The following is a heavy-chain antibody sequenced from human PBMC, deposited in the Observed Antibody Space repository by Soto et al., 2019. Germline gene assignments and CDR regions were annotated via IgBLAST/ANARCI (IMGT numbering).Heavy chain of an antibody. J-gene: IGHJ6*04. CDR1: GFTFSSYG. CDR2: ISYDGSNK. CDR3: PIVLAIEADYYYYGMDV. Sequence: QVQLVESGGGVVQPGRSLRLSCAASGFTFSSYGMHWVRQAPGKGLEWVAVISYDGSNKYYADSVKGRFTITRDNYHNTLYQHRNNLRTEDTAVYYCPIVLAIEADYYYYGMDVCGKGPTITVTS. V-gene: IGHV3-30*03. D-gene: IGHD2-21*01.